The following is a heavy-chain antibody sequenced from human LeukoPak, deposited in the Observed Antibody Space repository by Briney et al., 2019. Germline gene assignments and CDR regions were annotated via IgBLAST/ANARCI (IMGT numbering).Heavy chain of an antibody. CDR2: VSTNDGNT. Sequence: ASVKVSCKASGYTFTNYHIAWVRQAPGQGLEWMGWVSTNDGNTVYAQRLQGRDTMTTDTSTSVAYMELRSLTSDDTAVYYCTRAPPGMTMMTDYWGQGTLVTVSS. J-gene: IGHJ4*02. CDR1: GYTFTNYH. D-gene: IGHD3-22*01. CDR3: TRAPPGMTMMTDY. V-gene: IGHV1-18*01.